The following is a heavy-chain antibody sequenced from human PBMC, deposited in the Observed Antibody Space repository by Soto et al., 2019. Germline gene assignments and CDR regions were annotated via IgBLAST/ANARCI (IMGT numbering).Heavy chain of an antibody. Sequence: KQSQTLSLTCAISGDSVSSNSAAWNWIRQSPSRGLEWLGRTYYRSKWYNDYAVSVKSRITINPDTSKNQFSLQLNSVTPEDTAVYYCAREKINHGSGSYYNTHLYYYYGMDVWGQGTTVTVSS. V-gene: IGHV6-1*01. CDR3: AREKINHGSGSYYNTHLYYYYGMDV. CDR2: TYYRSKWYN. J-gene: IGHJ6*02. CDR1: GDSVSSNSAA. D-gene: IGHD3-10*01.